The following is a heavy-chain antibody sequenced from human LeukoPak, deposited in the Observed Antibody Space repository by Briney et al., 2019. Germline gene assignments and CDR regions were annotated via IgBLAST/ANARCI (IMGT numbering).Heavy chain of an antibody. Sequence: SQTLSLTCAVSGGSISSGGYSWSWIRQPPGKGLEWIGYIYYSGSTYYNPSLKSRVTISVDTSKNQFSLKLSSVTAADTAVYYCARGKRYCSSTSCYYFDYWGQGTLVTVSS. D-gene: IGHD2-2*01. CDR3: ARGKRYCSSTSCYYFDY. V-gene: IGHV4-31*11. J-gene: IGHJ4*02. CDR2: IYYSGST. CDR1: GGSISSGGYS.